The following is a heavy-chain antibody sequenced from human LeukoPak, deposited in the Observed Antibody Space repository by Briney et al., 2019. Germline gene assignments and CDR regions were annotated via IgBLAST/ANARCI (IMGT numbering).Heavy chain of an antibody. Sequence: GGSLRLSCAASGFTFSSYAMSWVRQAPGKGLEWVSAISGSGGSTYYADSVKGRFSMSRDNAKTSLYLQMNSLRAEDTAVYYCATDRKVGAGVPRFDYWGQGALVTVPS. V-gene: IGHV3-23*01. J-gene: IGHJ4*02. CDR3: ATDRKVGAGVPRFDY. D-gene: IGHD1-26*01. CDR2: ISGSGGST. CDR1: GFTFSSYA.